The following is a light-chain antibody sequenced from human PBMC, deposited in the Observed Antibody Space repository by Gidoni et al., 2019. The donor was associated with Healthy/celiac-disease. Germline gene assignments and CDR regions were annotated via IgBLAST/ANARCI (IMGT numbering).Light chain of an antibody. CDR2: DVS. Sequence: KLMIYDVSKRPSGVPDRFSGSKSGNTASLTISGLQAEDEADYYCCSYAGSYTWVFGGGTKLTGL. V-gene: IGLV2-11*01. J-gene: IGLJ3*02. CDR3: CSYAGSYTWV.